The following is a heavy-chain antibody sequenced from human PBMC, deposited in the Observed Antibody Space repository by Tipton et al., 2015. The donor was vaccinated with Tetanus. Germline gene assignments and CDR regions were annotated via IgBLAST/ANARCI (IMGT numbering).Heavy chain of an antibody. CDR3: ARGSSVWSWYMQH. J-gene: IGHJ1*01. V-gene: IGHV4-59*11. Sequence: TLSLTCTVSGDSISSHYWNWIRQPPGKGLEWIGYFSYSGSSNYNPSLKSRVTISGDTSKNQFSLKLSSVTPADTAVYYCARGSSVWSWYMQHWGQGPLVTVSS. D-gene: IGHD2-2*01. CDR2: FSYSGSS. CDR1: GDSISSHY.